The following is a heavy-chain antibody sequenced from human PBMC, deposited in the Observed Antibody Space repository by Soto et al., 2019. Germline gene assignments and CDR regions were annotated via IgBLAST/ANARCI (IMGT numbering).Heavy chain of an antibody. D-gene: IGHD1-7*01. J-gene: IGHJ3*02. CDR3: APRKYGNFNIGAFDI. V-gene: IGHV3-48*03. Sequence: EVQLVESGGGLVQPGGSLRLSCAASGFSFSTYEMNWVRQAPGKGLEWVSYISKSGIDIYYADSVKGRFTISRDNANNSLYLQMNSLRAEDTAVYYCAPRKYGNFNIGAFDIWGQGTMVTVSS. CDR2: ISKSGIDI. CDR1: GFSFSTYE.